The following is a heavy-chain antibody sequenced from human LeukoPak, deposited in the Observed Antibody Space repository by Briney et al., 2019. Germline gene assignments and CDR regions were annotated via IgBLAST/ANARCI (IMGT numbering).Heavy chain of an antibody. D-gene: IGHD3-16*01. CDR3: ARDPAMLRTFDY. Sequence: SETLALTCTVSGGSISSSSYYWGWIRQPPGKGLEWIGSIYYSGSTYYNPSLKSRLTISVDTSKNHFSLKLSSVTAADTAVYYCARDPAMLRTFDYWGQGTLVTVSS. CDR2: IYYSGST. V-gene: IGHV4-39*07. J-gene: IGHJ4*02. CDR1: GGSISSSSYY.